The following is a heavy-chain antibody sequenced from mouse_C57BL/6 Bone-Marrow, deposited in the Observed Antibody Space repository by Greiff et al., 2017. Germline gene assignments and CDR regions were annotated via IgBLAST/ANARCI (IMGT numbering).Heavy chain of an antibody. J-gene: IGHJ1*03. CDR3: ARWEVARDWYFDV. D-gene: IGHD1-1*01. CDR1: GYTFTSYW. CDR2: IDPSDSET. Sequence: VQLQQSGAELVRPGSSVKLSCKASGYTFTSYWMHWVKQRPIQGLEWIGNIDPSDSETHYNQKFKDKATLTVDKSSSTAYMQLSSLTSEDSAVYYCARWEVARDWYFDVWGTGTTVTVSS. V-gene: IGHV1-52*01.